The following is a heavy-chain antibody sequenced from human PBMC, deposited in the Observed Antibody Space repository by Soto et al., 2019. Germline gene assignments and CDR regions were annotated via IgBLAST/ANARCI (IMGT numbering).Heavy chain of an antibody. CDR1: GFTFSSYA. J-gene: IGHJ6*02. CDR3: VKDPRIAARPDYYYGMDV. D-gene: IGHD6-6*01. V-gene: IGHV3-23*01. CDR2: ISGSGGST. Sequence: EVQLLESGGGLVQPGGSLRLSCAASGFTFSSYAMSWVRQAPVKGLEWVSAISGSGGSTYSADSVKGRFTISRDNSKNTLYLQMISLRAEDTAVYYCVKDPRIAARPDYYYGMDVWGHGTTVTVSS.